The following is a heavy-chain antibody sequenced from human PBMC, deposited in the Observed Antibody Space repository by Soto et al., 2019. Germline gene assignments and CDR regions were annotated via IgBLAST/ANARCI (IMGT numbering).Heavy chain of an antibody. CDR1: GFTFSNYA. J-gene: IGHJ4*02. Sequence: PGGSLRLSCAASGFTFSNYAMNWVRQAPGKGLEWVSVISGSGDSTYYADSVKGRFTISRDNSKNTLYLQMNSLRAEDTAVYYCAKGFWAVAGTRYFDYWGQGTLVTVSS. D-gene: IGHD6-19*01. CDR3: AKGFWAVAGTRYFDY. V-gene: IGHV3-23*01. CDR2: ISGSGDST.